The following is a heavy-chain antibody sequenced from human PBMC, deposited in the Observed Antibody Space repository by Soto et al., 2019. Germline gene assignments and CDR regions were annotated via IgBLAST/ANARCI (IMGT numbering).Heavy chain of an antibody. D-gene: IGHD3-10*01. Sequence: GGSLRLSCAASGFTFSSYSMNWVRQAPGKGLEWVSSISSSSSYIYYADSVKGRFTISRDNAKNSLYLQMNSLRAEDTAVYYCAREMERFGESNYYYYYMDVWGKGTTVTVSS. CDR2: ISSSSSYI. J-gene: IGHJ6*03. CDR1: GFTFSSYS. V-gene: IGHV3-21*01. CDR3: AREMERFGESNYYYYYMDV.